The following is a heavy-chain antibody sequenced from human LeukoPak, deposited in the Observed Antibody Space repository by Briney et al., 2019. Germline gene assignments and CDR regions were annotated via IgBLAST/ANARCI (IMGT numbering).Heavy chain of an antibody. J-gene: IGHJ4*02. CDR3: ARGSKIVVVFDY. Sequence: SETLSLTCAVSGVSLSGYYWGWIRQTPGKGLEWIGEINHSGRTNYNPSLKSRVIISADTSKNQFSLKLSSVTAADTAVYYCARGSKIVVVFDYWGQGTLVTVSS. D-gene: IGHD3-22*01. V-gene: IGHV4-34*01. CDR2: INHSGRT. CDR1: GVSLSGYY.